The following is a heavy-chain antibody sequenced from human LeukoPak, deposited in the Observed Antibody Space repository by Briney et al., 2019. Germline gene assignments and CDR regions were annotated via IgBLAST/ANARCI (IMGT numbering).Heavy chain of an antibody. CDR2: ISSSSSTI. D-gene: IGHD2-15*01. CDR3: ARARASGRSGFDY. J-gene: IGHJ4*02. Sequence: GGSLRLSCAASGLTVSSYSMNWVRQAPGKGLEWVSYISSSSSTIYYADSVKGRFTISRDNAKNSLYLQMNSLRDEDTAVYYCARARASGRSGFDYWGQGTLVTVSS. V-gene: IGHV3-48*02. CDR1: GLTVSSYS.